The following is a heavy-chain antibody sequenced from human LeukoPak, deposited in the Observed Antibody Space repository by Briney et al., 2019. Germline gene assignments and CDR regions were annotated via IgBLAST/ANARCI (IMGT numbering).Heavy chain of an antibody. CDR3: AEGAASKAY. Sequence: GGSLRLSCAASGFTFSDYSMNWVRQAPGKGLEWVSCIDSSSTYIYYAGSVKGRFTISRDNAKNSVYLQMNSLRAEDTAVYYCAEGAASKAYWGQGTLVTVSS. CDR1: GFTFSDYS. CDR2: IDSSSTYI. D-gene: IGHD2-15*01. V-gene: IGHV3-21*01. J-gene: IGHJ4*02.